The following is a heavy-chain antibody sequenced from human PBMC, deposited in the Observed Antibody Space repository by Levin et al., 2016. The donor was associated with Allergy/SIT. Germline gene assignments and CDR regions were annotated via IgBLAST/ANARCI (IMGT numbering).Heavy chain of an antibody. Sequence: VRQAPGKGLEWVSYISSSGSTIYYADSVKGRFTISRDNAKNSLYLQMNSLRAEDTAVYYCAREAGYGGNWGYYFDYWGQGTLVTVSS. V-gene: IGHV3-48*03. D-gene: IGHD4-23*01. J-gene: IGHJ4*02. CDR3: AREAGYGGNWGYYFDY. CDR2: ISSSGSTI.